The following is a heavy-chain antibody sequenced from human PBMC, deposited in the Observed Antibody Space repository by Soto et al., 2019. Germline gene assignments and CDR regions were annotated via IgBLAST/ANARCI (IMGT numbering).Heavy chain of an antibody. J-gene: IGHJ4*02. V-gene: IGHV4-59*08. D-gene: IGHD6-19*01. CDR2: FYCSGST. CDR3: SGIAVAGTGFDY. Sequence: PXXTLSLPCTVSGGSISSYYWRWILQPPGKGLEWIWYFYCSGSTNYNPSLKSRVTISVDTSKNQFSLKLSFVTAAYTAVYYCSGIAVAGTGFDYWGQGTLVTVSS. CDR1: GGSISSYY.